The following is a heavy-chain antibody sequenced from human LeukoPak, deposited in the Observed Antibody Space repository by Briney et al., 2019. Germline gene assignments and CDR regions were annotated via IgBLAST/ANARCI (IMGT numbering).Heavy chain of an antibody. V-gene: IGHV4-59*01. CDR3: ASRTYDLWSGDYTGAFDI. Sequence: PLETLSLTCPVSGGSISSYYWSWIRQPPGKGLEWIGYIYCSGSTNYNPSLKSRVTISVDTSKNQFSLKLSSVTAVDTAVYYCASRTYDLWSGDYTGAFDIWGQGTMVTVSS. CDR2: IYCSGST. CDR1: GGSISSYY. D-gene: IGHD3-3*01. J-gene: IGHJ3*02.